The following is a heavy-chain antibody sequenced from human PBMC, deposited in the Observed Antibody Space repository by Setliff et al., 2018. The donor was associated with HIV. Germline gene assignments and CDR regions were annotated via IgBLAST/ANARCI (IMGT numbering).Heavy chain of an antibody. V-gene: IGHV1-8*02. CDR3: ARARRDSYDRGRRNHYYIDV. Sequence: ASVKVSCKASGYAFTTYDIIWVRQATGQGLEWMGCMSPNSGNTGYAQKFQGRVTMTRDTSISTAYMELNNLKFEDTAVYYCARARRDSYDRGRRNHYYIDVWGKGTTVTVS. D-gene: IGHD3-22*01. CDR2: MSPNSGNT. J-gene: IGHJ6*03. CDR1: GYAFTTYD.